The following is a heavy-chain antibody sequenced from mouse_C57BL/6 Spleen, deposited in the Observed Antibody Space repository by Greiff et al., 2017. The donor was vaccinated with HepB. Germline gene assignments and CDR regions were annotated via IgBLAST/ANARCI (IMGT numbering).Heavy chain of an antibody. D-gene: IGHD2-2*01. CDR3: ARLGLRKEYYFDY. CDR2: IRNKANGYTT. Sequence: EVKLVESGGGLVQPGGSLSLSCAASGFTFTDYYMSWVRQPPGKALEWLGFIRNKANGYTTEYSASVKGRFTISRDNSQSILYLQMNALRAEDSATYYCARLGLRKEYYFDYWGQGTTLTVSS. CDR1: GFTFTDYY. J-gene: IGHJ2*01. V-gene: IGHV7-3*01.